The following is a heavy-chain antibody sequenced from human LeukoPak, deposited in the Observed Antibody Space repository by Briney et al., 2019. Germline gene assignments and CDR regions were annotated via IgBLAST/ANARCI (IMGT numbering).Heavy chain of an antibody. V-gene: IGHV3-23*01. CDR3: ASPYSSSWYPDY. CDR1: GFTFSTYA. CDR2: ISGSGGST. Sequence: GGSLRLSCAASGFTFSTYAVTWVRQAPGKGLEWVSTISGSGGSTYYADSVKGRFTISRDNSKNTLYLQMNSLRAEDTAVYYCASPYSSSWYPDYWGQGTLVTVSS. J-gene: IGHJ4*02. D-gene: IGHD6-13*01.